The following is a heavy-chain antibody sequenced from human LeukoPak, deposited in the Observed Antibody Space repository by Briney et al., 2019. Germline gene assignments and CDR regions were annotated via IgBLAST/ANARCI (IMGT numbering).Heavy chain of an antibody. Sequence: GGSLRLSCAASGFTFADYAMRWVRQAPGKGMEWVSGISWNSGSIGYADSVKGQFTISRDNAKNSLYLQMNSLRAEDTALYYCAKYIGSKWLRNWFDPWGQGTLVTVSS. D-gene: IGHD5-12*01. CDR3: AKYIGSKWLRNWFDP. CDR2: ISWNSGSI. J-gene: IGHJ5*02. CDR1: GFTFADYA. V-gene: IGHV3-9*01.